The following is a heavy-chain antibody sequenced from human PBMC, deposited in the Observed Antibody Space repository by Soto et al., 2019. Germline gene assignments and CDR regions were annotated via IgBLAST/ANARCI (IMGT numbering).Heavy chain of an antibody. CDR2: ISGSGGST. D-gene: IGHD3-10*01. CDR3: ATGYTYYYGSGTLVY. Sequence: PXESLLLSGAASGFTFSSYAMSWVRQAPGKGLEWVSAISGSGGSTYYADSVKGRFTISRDNSKNTLYLQMNSLRAEDTAVYYCATGYTYYYGSGTLVYWGQGTLVTVSS. V-gene: IGHV3-23*01. CDR1: GFTFSSYA. J-gene: IGHJ4*02.